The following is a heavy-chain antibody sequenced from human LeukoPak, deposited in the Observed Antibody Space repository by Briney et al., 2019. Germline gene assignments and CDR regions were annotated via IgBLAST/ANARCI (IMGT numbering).Heavy chain of an antibody. D-gene: IGHD1-1*01. V-gene: IGHV3-7*01. CDR2: IRHDGTEK. CDR3: ARLAWGRVIQPTAIFDY. Sequence: PGGSLRLSCAASGFSFSSYWMTWVRQAPGKGLEWVANIRHDGTEKYYVDSMKGRFTVSRDNTKNSLYLQINSLRAEDTAVYYCARLAWGRVIQPTAIFDYWRQGTLVTVSS. J-gene: IGHJ4*02. CDR1: GFSFSSYW.